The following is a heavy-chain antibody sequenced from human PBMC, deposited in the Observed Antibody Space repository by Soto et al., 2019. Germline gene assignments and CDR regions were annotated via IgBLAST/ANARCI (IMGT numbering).Heavy chain of an antibody. CDR3: ARSWGVFNVPFDY. V-gene: IGHV1-18*01. CDR2: INTYNGNT. J-gene: IGHJ4*02. CDR1: GYTFTSYG. D-gene: IGHD3-10*02. Sequence: QVQLVQSGAEVKKPGASVKVSCKASGYTFTSYGISWVRQAPGQGLEWMGWINTYNGNTKYAQKLQGRVTMTTDTSTSKAYMELRSLRSEETAVYYCARSWGVFNVPFDYWVQGNLVTVSS.